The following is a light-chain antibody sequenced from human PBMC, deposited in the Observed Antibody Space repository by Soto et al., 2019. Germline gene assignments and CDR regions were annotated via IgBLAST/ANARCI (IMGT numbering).Light chain of an antibody. Sequence: EIVLTQSPCSLSLSPGERATLSCRASHSISDTLACYQQKPVQAPRLLNYGASSRATGIPDRFSGSGSGTDFTLTSSRLEPEDFAVYYCQQYGSSGTFGQGTKVDIK. CDR2: GAS. V-gene: IGKV3-20*01. CDR3: QQYGSSGT. CDR1: HSISDT. J-gene: IGKJ1*01.